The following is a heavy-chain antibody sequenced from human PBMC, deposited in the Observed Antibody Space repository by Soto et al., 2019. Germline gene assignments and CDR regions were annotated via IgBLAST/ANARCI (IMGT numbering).Heavy chain of an antibody. CDR3: ARVLWQQLVYGMDV. CDR1: GFTFSSYA. J-gene: IGHJ6*02. CDR2: ISYDGSNK. Sequence: QVQLVESGGGVVQPGRSLRLSCAASGFTFSSYAMHWVRQAPGKGLEWVAVISYDGSNKYYADSVKGRFTISRDNSKNTLYLQMNSLRAEDTAVYHCARVLWQQLVYGMDVWGQRTTVTVSS. V-gene: IGHV3-30-3*01. D-gene: IGHD6-13*01.